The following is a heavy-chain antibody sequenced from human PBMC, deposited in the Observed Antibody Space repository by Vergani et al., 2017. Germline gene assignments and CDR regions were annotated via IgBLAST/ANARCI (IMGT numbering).Heavy chain of an antibody. J-gene: IGHJ4*02. Sequence: QVQLQQWGAGLLKPSETLSLTCAVYGGSFSGYYWGWIRQPPGKGLEWIGEINHRGSTNYNPSLKSRVTISVDTSKNQFPLKLSSVPAADPAVYYCARGGARGFDYWGQGTLVTVSS. CDR1: GGSFSGYY. CDR2: INHRGST. V-gene: IGHV4-34*01. D-gene: IGHD2-15*01. CDR3: ARGGARGFDY.